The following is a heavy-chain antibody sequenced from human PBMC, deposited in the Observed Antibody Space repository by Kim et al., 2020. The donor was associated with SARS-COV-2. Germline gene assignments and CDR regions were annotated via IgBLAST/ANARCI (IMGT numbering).Heavy chain of an antibody. Sequence: GGSLRLSCATSGFNFRGYAMSWARQAPGRGLEWVSVLYTDGIATYYLDSVKGRFTITRDNSRPTLYLQMNSLRVEDTAVYYCARFMTRTGGFPGYWGQGT. CDR1: GFNFRGYA. CDR3: ARFMTRTGGFPGY. J-gene: IGHJ4*02. D-gene: IGHD2-15*01. V-gene: IGHV3-23*03. CDR2: LYTDGIAT.